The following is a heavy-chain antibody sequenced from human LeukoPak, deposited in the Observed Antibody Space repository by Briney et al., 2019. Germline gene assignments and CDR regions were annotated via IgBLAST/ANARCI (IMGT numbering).Heavy chain of an antibody. CDR2: ISYLRNHK. D-gene: IGHD3-22*01. CDR1: GFTFSRHA. J-gene: IGHJ4*02. Sequence: GGSLRLSCAASGFTFSRHAMHWVRQPPGKGLEWVALISYLRNHKYYAVSVKGRFTVSRDNSKNTEYLQLNSLSAEDTAVYYCARGGDGYYDYWGQGTLVTVSS. V-gene: IGHV3-30-3*01. CDR3: ARGGDGYYDY.